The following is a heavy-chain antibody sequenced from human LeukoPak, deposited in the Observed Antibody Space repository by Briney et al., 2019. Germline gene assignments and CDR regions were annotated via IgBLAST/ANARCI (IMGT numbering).Heavy chain of an antibody. J-gene: IGHJ4*02. Sequence: GGSPRLSCAASGFTFSRYAMSWVRQAPGKGLEWISAISGSGGSTYYADSVKGRFTISRDNSKNTLYLQMNSLRAEDTAVYYCAKGPYQLPLDYWGQGTLVTVSS. CDR2: ISGSGGST. CDR3: AKGPYQLPLDY. D-gene: IGHD2-2*01. CDR1: GFTFSRYA. V-gene: IGHV3-23*01.